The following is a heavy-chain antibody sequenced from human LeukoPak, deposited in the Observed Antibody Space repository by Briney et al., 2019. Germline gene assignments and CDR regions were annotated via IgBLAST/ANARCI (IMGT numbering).Heavy chain of an antibody. CDR1: GFTFSSYA. CDR3: ARDRGYSGYDAFLDY. Sequence: GGSLRLSCAASGFTFSSYAMSSVRQAPGKGLEWVSAISGSGGSTYYADSVKGRFTISRDNSKNSLYLQMNSLRAEDTAVYYYARDRGYSGYDAFLDYWGQGTLVTVSS. CDR2: ISGSGGST. V-gene: IGHV3-23*01. J-gene: IGHJ4*02. D-gene: IGHD5-12*01.